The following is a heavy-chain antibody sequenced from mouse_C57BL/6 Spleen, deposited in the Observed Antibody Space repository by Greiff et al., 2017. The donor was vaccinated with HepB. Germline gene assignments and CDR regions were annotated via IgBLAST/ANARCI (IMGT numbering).Heavy chain of an antibody. CDR2: IDPSESYT. CDR3: ARSPFYFDY. Sequence: QVQLQQPGAELVKPGASVKLSCKASGYTFTSYWMQWVKQRPGQGLEWIGDIDPSESYTNSNQKFKGKATLTVDTSSSTAYMQLSSLTSEDSAVYYCARSPFYFDYGGQGTTLTVSS. CDR1: GYTFTSYW. V-gene: IGHV1-50*01. J-gene: IGHJ2*01.